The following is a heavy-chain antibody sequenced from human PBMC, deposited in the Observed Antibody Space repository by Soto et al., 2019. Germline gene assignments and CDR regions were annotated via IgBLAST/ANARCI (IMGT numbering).Heavy chain of an antibody. Sequence: SETLSLTWAGYGVSFSGYYWSWTRQPPGKGLEWIGEINHSGSTNYNPSLKSRVAISVDTSKNQFSLKLSSVTAADTAVYYCARGGWVTTVYYFDYWGQGTLVTVSS. D-gene: IGHD4-4*01. CDR1: GVSFSGYY. CDR2: INHSGST. V-gene: IGHV4-34*01. J-gene: IGHJ4*02. CDR3: ARGGWVTTVYYFDY.